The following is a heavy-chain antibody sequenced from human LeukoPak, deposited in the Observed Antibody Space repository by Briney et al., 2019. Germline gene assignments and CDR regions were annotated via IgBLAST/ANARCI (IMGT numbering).Heavy chain of an antibody. CDR1: GFTFSSYA. CDR2: IDSSSSYI. Sequence: PGGSLRLSCAASGFTFSSYAMNWVRQALGKGLEWVSSIDSSSSYIYYADSVKGRFTISRANAKNSLFLQMNSLRAEGTAVYYCARGPHGGFVIIPTEFWGQGTLVTVSS. D-gene: IGHD3-3*01. V-gene: IGHV3-21*01. J-gene: IGHJ4*02. CDR3: ARGPHGGFVIIPTEF.